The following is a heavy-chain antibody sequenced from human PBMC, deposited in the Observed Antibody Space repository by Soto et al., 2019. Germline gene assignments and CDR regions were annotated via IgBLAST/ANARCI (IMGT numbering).Heavy chain of an antibody. Sequence: QVQLVESGGGVVQPGRSLRLSCAASGFTFSSYGMHWVRQAPGKGLEWVAVISYDGSNKYYADSVKGRFTISRDNSKNTLYLQMNSLRAEDTAVYYCAKDGKDYSIQVAHYWYYYGMDVW. V-gene: IGHV3-30*18. CDR1: GFTFSSYG. J-gene: IGHJ6*01. D-gene: IGHD4-4*01. CDR2: ISYDGSNK. CDR3: AKDGKDYSIQVAHYWYYYGMDV.